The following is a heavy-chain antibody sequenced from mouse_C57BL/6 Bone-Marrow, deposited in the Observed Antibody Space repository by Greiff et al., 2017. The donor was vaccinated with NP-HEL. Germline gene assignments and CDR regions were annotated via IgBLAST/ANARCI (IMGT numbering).Heavy chain of an antibody. D-gene: IGHD2-5*01. J-gene: IGHJ3*01. CDR2: IDPSDSYP. Sequence: QVQLQQPGAELVMPGASVKLSCKASGYTFTSYWMHWVKQRPGQGLEWIGEIDPSDSYPNYIQEFKGKSTLTVDKSSSTAYMQLSSLTSEDSAVYYCARGGYYSNYFRFAYWGQGTLVTVSA. CDR3: ARGGYYSNYFRFAY. CDR1: GYTFTSYW. V-gene: IGHV1-69*01.